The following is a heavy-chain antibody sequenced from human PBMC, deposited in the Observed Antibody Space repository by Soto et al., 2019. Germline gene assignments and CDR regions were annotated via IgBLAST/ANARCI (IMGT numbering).Heavy chain of an antibody. D-gene: IGHD3-22*01. J-gene: IGHJ3*02. CDR3: ARAYLRITMIVVVTDAFDI. V-gene: IGHV1-46*01. CDR1: GYTFTSYY. Sequence: ASVKVSCKASGYTFTSYYMHWVRQAPGQGLEWMGIINPSGGSTSYAQKFQGRVTMTRDASTSTAYMELSSLRSEDTAVYYCARAYLRITMIVVVTDAFDIWGQGTMVTVSS. CDR2: INPSGGST.